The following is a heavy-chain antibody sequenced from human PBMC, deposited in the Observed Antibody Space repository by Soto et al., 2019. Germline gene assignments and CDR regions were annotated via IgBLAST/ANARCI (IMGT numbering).Heavy chain of an antibody. CDR1: GYSFTSYW. CDR3: ARAYGSGSYYAYYALDV. V-gene: IGHV5-51*01. J-gene: IGHJ6*02. D-gene: IGHD3-10*01. CDR2: IYPDDSDS. Sequence: PGESLKISCKGSGYSFTSYWIGWVRQMPGKGLEWMGIIYPDDSDSRYSPSFQGQVIISADKSITTAYLQWTSLKASDTAMYYCARAYGSGSYYAYYALDVWGQGTTVTVSS.